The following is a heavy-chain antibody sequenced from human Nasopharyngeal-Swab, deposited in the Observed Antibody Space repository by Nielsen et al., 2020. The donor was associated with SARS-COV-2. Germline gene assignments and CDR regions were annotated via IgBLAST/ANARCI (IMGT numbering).Heavy chain of an antibody. CDR1: GYSFTSYW. CDR2: IDPSDSYT. V-gene: IGHV5-10-1*01. CDR3: ARINALREETGRVDY. D-gene: IGHD1-26*01. Sequence: GESLKISCKGSGYSFTSYWISWVRQMPGKGLEWMGRIDPSDSYTNYSPSFQGHVTISADKSISTAYLQWSSLKASDTAMYYCARINALREETGRVDYWGQGTLVTVSS. J-gene: IGHJ4*02.